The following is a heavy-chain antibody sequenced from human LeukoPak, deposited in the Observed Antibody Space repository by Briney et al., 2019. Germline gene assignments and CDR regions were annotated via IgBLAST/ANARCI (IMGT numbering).Heavy chain of an antibody. CDR2: INPNSGGT. J-gene: IGHJ4*02. V-gene: IGHV1-2*02. CDR1: GYTFTGYY. Sequence: GASVKLSCKASGYTFTGYYIHWVRQAPGQGLEWMGWINPNSGGTNYAQKFQGRVTMTRDTSISRAYMELSRLRSDDTAVYYCARDPGDVVWGQGTLVTVSS. D-gene: IGHD2-21*01. CDR3: ARDPGDVV.